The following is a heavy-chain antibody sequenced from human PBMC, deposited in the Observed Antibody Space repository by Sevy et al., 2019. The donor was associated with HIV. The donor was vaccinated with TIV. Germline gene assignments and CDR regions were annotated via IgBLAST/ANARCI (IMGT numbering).Heavy chain of an antibody. J-gene: IGHJ4*02. D-gene: IGHD6-13*01. CDR1: GFTFSSYW. CDR2: INSDGSST. V-gene: IGHV3-74*01. CDR3: ARETAYSSCWYFGG. Sequence: GGSLRLSCAASGFTFSSYWMHWVRQAPGKGLVWVSRINSDGSSTSYADSVKGRFTISRDNAKNTLYLQMNSLRAEDTAVYYCARETAYSSCWYFGGGGQGTLVTVSS.